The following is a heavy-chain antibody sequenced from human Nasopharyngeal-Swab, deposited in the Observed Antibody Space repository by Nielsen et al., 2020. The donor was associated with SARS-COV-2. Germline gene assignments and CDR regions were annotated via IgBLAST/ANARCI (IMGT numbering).Heavy chain of an antibody. CDR3: ARETTVTTLGTIDY. Sequence: SETLSLTCTVSGGSISSSSYYRGWIRQPPGKGLEWIGSIYYSGSTYYNPSLKSRVPISVDTSKNQFSLKLSSVTAADTAVYYCARETTVTTLGTIDYWGQGTLVTVSS. D-gene: IGHD4-17*01. J-gene: IGHJ4*02. V-gene: IGHV4-39*07. CDR2: IYYSGST. CDR1: GGSISSSSYY.